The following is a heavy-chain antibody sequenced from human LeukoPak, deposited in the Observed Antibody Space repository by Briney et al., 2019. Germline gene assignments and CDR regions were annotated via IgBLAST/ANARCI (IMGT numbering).Heavy chain of an antibody. J-gene: IGHJ4*02. Sequence: KPGGSLRLSCAASGFTFSNAWMSWVRQAPGKGLECVVRLKSKTDGRKTDYAAPVKGRFTISRDDSNNKLYLQMISLRTVDAAVYYWYTDGGTIFGVVEYFDYWGQGALVTVSS. V-gene: IGHV3-15*01. CDR2: LKSKTDGRKT. CDR1: GFTFSNAW. D-gene: IGHD3-3*01. CDR3: YTDGGTIFGVVEYFDY.